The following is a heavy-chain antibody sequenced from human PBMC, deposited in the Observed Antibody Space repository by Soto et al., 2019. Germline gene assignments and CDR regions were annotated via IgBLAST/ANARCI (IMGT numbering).Heavy chain of an antibody. CDR1: GDTFGSYT. CDR2: ILPAHGIA. V-gene: IGHV1-69*08. J-gene: IGHJ4*02. Sequence: QVQLVQSGAEMRKPGSSVKVSCKASGDTFGSYTLSWLRRAPGLGLEWMARILPAHGIANYAQKFQDKVTITADMSTQTTYLEITSLNSDDTAVFCCAGDRGAVGFFDSWGQGTLVTVSS. D-gene: IGHD6-25*01. CDR3: AGDRGAVGFFDS.